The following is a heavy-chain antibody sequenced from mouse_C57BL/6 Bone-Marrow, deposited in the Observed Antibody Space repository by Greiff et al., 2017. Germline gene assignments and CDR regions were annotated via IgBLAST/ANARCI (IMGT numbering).Heavy chain of an antibody. V-gene: IGHV5-16*01. CDR2: INYDGSRT. J-gene: IGHJ3*01. D-gene: IGHD1-1*01. CDR1: GFTFSDYY. Sequence: EVHLVESEGGLVQPGSSMKLSCTASGFTFSDYYMAWVRQVPEKGLEWVANINYDGSRTFYLDSLKGRFIISRDNAKNILYLQRSSLKSEDTATYYCARGPGGSRPFAYWGQGTLVTVSA. CDR3: ARGPGGSRPFAY.